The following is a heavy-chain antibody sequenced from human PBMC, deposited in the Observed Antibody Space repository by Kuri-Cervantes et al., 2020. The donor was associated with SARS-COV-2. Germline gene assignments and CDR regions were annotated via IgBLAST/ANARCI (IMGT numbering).Heavy chain of an antibody. CDR2: IIPIFGTA. V-gene: IGHV1-69*13. J-gene: IGHJ5*02. D-gene: IGHD3-22*01. CDR1: GGTFSSYA. Sequence: SVKVSCKASGGTFSSYAISWVRQAPGQGLEWMGGIIPIFGTANYAQKFQGRVTITADESTSTAYMELRSLRSDDTAVYYCARATMSHYYDSSPRWFDPWGQGTLVTVSS. CDR3: ARATMSHYYDSSPRWFDP.